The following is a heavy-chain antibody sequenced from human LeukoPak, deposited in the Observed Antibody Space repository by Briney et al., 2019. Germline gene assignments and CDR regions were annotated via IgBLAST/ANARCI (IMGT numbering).Heavy chain of an antibody. CDR2: INHSGST. Sequence: SETLSLTCAVYGGSFSGYYWSWIRQPPGKGLEWIGEINHSGSTNYNPSLKSRVTISVDTSKNQFSLKLSSVTAADTAVYYCARGQRIYYGSGSYYKPLADYWGQGTLFTVSS. CDR3: ARGQRIYYGSGSYYKPLADY. CDR1: GGSFSGYY. V-gene: IGHV4-34*01. J-gene: IGHJ4*02. D-gene: IGHD3-10*01.